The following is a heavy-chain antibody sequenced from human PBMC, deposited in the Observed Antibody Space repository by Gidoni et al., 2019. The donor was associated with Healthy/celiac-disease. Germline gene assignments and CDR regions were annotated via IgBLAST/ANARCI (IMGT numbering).Heavy chain of an antibody. CDR2: ISYDGSNK. J-gene: IGHJ3*02. CDR3: ARVDSSSFPVRDAFDI. D-gene: IGHD6-6*01. Sequence: QVQLVESGGGVVQPGRSLRLSCAASGFTFSSYAMHWVRQAPGKGLEWVAVISYDGSNKYYADSVKGRFTISRDNSKNTLYLQMNSLRAEDTAVYYCARVDSSSFPVRDAFDIWGQGTMVTVSS. CDR1: GFTFSSYA. V-gene: IGHV3-30-3*01.